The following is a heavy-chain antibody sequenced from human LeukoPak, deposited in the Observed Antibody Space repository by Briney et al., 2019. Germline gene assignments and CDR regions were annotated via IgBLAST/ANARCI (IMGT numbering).Heavy chain of an antibody. CDR3: ASLTTPFDY. CDR1: GYSISSGYY. D-gene: IGHD4/OR15-4a*01. V-gene: IGHV4-38-2*01. J-gene: IGHJ4*02. Sequence: SGTLSLTCAVSGYSISSGYYWVWIRQPPGKGLEWIGSIYHSGSTYYNPSLKSRVTISVDTSKNQFSLKLSSVTAADTAVYYCASLTTPFDYWGQGTLVTVSS. CDR2: IYHSGST.